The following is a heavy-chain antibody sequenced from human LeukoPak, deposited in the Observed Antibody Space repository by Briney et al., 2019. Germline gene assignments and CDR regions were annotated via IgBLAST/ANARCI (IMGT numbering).Heavy chain of an antibody. CDR2: ISYDGSNK. Sequence: GGSLRLSCAASGFTFSSYAMHWVRQAPGKGLEWVAVISYDGSNKYYADSVKGRFTISRDNSKNTLYLQMNSLRAEDTAVYYCARDLSPFGHYYYGMDVWGQGTTVTVSS. J-gene: IGHJ6*02. V-gene: IGHV3-30-3*01. CDR1: GFTFSSYA. CDR3: ARDLSPFGHYYYGMDV. D-gene: IGHD3-16*01.